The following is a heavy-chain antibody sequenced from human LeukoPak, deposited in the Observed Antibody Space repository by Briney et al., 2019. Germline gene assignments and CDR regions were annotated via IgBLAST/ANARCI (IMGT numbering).Heavy chain of an antibody. D-gene: IGHD3-3*01. CDR2: ISEDGSST. J-gene: IGHJ3*02. CDR1: GFTFSSYW. CDR3: ARVFVPYDFWSGYSPDAFDI. Sequence: GGFLRLSCEASGFTFSSYWMHWVRQTPGKGLVWVSRISEDGSSTSYADSVKGRFTISRDNAKNSLYLQMNSLRAEDTAVYYCARVFVPYDFWSGYSPDAFDIWGQGTMVTVSS. V-gene: IGHV3-74*01.